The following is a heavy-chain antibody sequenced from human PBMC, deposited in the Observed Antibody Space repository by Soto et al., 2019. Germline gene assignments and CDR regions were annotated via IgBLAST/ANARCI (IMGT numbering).Heavy chain of an antibody. CDR2: IIPIFGTA. J-gene: IGHJ5*02. Sequence: SVKVSCKASGGTFSSYAISWVRQAPGQGLEWMGGIIPIFGTANYAQKFQGRVTITADESTSTAYMELSSLRSEDTAVYYCARDTKPYYYGSNWFDPWGQGTLVTVSS. V-gene: IGHV1-69*13. CDR1: GGTFSSYA. D-gene: IGHD3-10*01. CDR3: ARDTKPYYYGSNWFDP.